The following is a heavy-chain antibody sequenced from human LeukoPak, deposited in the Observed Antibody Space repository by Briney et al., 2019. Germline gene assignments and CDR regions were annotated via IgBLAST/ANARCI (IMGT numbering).Heavy chain of an antibody. CDR2: MNPNSGNT. CDR3: ARVRGRRFGEFSGYDY. J-gene: IGHJ4*02. V-gene: IGHV1-8*01. D-gene: IGHD3-10*01. CDR1: GYTFTSYD. Sequence: GASVKVSCEASGYTFTSYDINWVRQATGQGLEWMGWMNPNSGNTGYAQKFQGRVTMTRNTSISTAYMELSSLRSEDTAVYYCARVRGRRFGEFSGYDYWGQGTLVTVSS.